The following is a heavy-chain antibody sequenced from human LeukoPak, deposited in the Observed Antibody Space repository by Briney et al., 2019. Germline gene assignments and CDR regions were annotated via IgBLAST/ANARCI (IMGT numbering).Heavy chain of an antibody. V-gene: IGHV3-23*01. CDR1: GFTSSSYG. CDR3: AKAIVPLINGQFWDY. CDR2: MSGSGVNT. D-gene: IGHD2/OR15-2a*01. J-gene: IGHJ4*02. Sequence: PGGTLRLSCAASGFTSSSYGMSWVRQAPGKGLEWVSAMSGSGVNTDYADSVKGRFTISRDNSKNTLYLQMNSLRAEDTAVYYCAKAIVPLINGQFWDYWGQGTLVTVSS.